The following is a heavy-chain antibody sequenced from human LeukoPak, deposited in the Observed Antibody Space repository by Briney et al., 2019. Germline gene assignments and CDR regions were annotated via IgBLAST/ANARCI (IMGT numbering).Heavy chain of an antibody. CDR3: TRGFNGEDS. D-gene: IGHD3-10*01. CDR2: MKPKSGNT. V-gene: IGHV1-8*01. Sequence: ASVKVSCKASGYTFSDYDINWFRQATGQGPEWMGWMKPKSGNTGYAQKFQGRVTMTRNTSISTAYMELGSLRYDDTAVYYCTRGFNGEDSWGQGTRVTISS. CDR1: GYTFSDYD. J-gene: IGHJ4*02.